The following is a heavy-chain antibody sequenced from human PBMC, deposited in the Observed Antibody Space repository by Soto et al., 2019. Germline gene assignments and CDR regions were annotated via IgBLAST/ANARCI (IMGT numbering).Heavy chain of an antibody. CDR3: ARGSQLERDAFDI. CDR1: GVSISSGGYY. V-gene: IGHV4-31*03. J-gene: IGHJ3*02. CDR2: IYYTGRT. Sequence: QVQLQESGPGLVKPSQTLSLTCTVSGVSISSGGYYWSWIRQHPGKGLEWIGYIYYTGRTYYNPSLKGRVTMSLDTSKKQFSLKLSSVTVADTAVYYCARGSQLERDAFDIWGQGTMVTVSS. D-gene: IGHD1-1*01.